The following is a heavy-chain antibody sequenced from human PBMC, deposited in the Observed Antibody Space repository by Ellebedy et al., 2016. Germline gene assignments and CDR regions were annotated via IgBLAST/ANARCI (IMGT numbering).Heavy chain of an antibody. CDR3: ARVGRRYHDSSGYGFDY. CDR2: IYYSGST. V-gene: IGHV4-39*07. Sequence: SETLSLXXTVSGGSISSRSYYWGWIRRPPGKGLEWIGRIYYSGSTYYNPSLKSRVTTSVDTSKNQFSLKLSSVTAADTAVYYCARVGRRYHDSSGYGFDYWGQGTLVTVSS. D-gene: IGHD3-22*01. J-gene: IGHJ4*02. CDR1: GGSISSRSYY.